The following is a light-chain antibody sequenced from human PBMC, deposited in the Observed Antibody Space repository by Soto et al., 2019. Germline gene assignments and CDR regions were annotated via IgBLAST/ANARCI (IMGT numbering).Light chain of an antibody. J-gene: IGKJ1*01. Sequence: EIVLTQSPGTLSLSPGERATLSCRASQSVSSSYLAWYQQKPGQAPRLLIYGASSRVTGIPDRFSGSGSGKDFTLTISRLESEDFAVYYCQQYGSLPGTFGQGTKVEIK. CDR1: QSVSSSY. V-gene: IGKV3-20*01. CDR2: GAS. CDR3: QQYGSLPGT.